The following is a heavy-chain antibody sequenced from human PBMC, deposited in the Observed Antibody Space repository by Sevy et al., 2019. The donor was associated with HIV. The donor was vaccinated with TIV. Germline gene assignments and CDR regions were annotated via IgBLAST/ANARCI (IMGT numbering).Heavy chain of an antibody. V-gene: IGHV3-30*02. J-gene: IGHJ3*02. CDR2: IRHDGSDE. CDR1: GFTFNNYG. D-gene: IGHD2-8*02. Sequence: GGSLRLSCAASGFTFNNYGMHWVRQAPGKGLEWVTFIRHDGSDEYYTDSVKGRFTISRDNSKNTEYLQMNSLRAEDKAVYYCARDRKVLLVVYAIPFDVFDIWGQGTMVTVSS. CDR3: ARDRKVLLVVYAIPFDVFDI.